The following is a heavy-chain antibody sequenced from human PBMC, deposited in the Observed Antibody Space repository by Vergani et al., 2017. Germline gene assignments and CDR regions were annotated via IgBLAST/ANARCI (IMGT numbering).Heavy chain of an antibody. CDR2: IIPILGIA. Sequence: QVQLVQSGAEVKKPGSSVKVSCKASGGTFSSYAISWVRQAPGQGLEWMGRIIPILGIANYAQKFQGRVTMTRDTSISTAYMELSRLRSDDTAVYYCARGGKRATVKNAFDIWGQGTMVTVSS. V-gene: IGHV1-69*04. J-gene: IGHJ3*02. CDR1: GGTFSSYA. CDR3: ARGGKRATVKNAFDI. D-gene: IGHD4-17*01.